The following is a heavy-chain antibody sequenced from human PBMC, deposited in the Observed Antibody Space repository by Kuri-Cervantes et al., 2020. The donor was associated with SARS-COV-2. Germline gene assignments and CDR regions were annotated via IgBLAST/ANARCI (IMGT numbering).Heavy chain of an antibody. CDR2: ISAYSDDT. CDR3: ARVSSMYLPTYYFDF. J-gene: IGHJ4*02. D-gene: IGHD2-8*01. CDR1: GYTFTGYY. V-gene: IGHV1-2*02. Sequence: ASVKVSCKASGYTFTGYYMHWVRQAPGQGLEWMGWISAYSDDTSSAEKFKGRVTMTQDTSTNTAYMEITDLRSDDTAIYFCARVSSMYLPTYYFDFWGQGSLVTVSS.